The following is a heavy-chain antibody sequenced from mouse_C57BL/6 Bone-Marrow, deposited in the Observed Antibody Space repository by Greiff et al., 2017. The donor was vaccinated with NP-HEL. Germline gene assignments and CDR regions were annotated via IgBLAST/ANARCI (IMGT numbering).Heavy chain of an antibody. Sequence: EVQLQQSGPELVKPGASVKISCKASGYTFTDYYMNWVKQSHGKSLEWIGDINPNNGGTSYNQKFKGKATLTVDKSSSTAYMELRSLTSEDSAVYYCARNPLYYYGSSDDAMDYWGQGTSVTVSS. CDR1: GYTFTDYY. D-gene: IGHD1-1*01. J-gene: IGHJ4*01. V-gene: IGHV1-26*01. CDR2: INPNNGGT. CDR3: ARNPLYYYGSSDDAMDY.